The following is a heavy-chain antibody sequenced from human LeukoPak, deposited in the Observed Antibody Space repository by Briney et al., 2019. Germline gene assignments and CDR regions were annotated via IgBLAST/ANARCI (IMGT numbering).Heavy chain of an antibody. D-gene: IGHD3-9*01. CDR3: AIQLSLTGYGNDAFHI. V-gene: IGHV4-59*08. Sequence: SETLSLTCTVSGDSITSSYWSWIREPPRKGLEGIRSISYSGNTHYSPSLKSRGTISADPSKNPFSLNLRSVTACRTASYHCAIQLSLTGYGNDAFHIWGQGTMVAVSS. CDR1: GDSITSSY. CDR2: ISYSGNT. J-gene: IGHJ3*02.